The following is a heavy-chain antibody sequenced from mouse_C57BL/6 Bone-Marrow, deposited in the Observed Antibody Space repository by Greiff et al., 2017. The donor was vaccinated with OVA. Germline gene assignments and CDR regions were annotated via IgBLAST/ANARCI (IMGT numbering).Heavy chain of an antibody. V-gene: IGHV1-69*01. CDR3: ARWVTTVVAEYYFDY. CDR2: IDPSDSYT. J-gene: IGHJ2*01. D-gene: IGHD1-1*01. CDR1: GYTFTSYW. Sequence: QVQLKQPGAELVMPGASVKLSCKASGYTFTSYWMHWVKQRPGQGLEWIGEIDPSDSYTNYNQKFKGKSTLTVDKSSSTAYMQLSSLTSEDSAVYYCARWVTTVVAEYYFDYWGQGTTLTVSS.